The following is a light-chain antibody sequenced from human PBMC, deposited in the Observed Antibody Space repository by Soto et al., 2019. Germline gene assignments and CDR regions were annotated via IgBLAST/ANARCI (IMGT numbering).Light chain of an antibody. CDR2: GAS. CDR3: PQYGSSGVT. J-gene: IGKJ3*01. V-gene: IGKV3-20*01. Sequence: EIVLTQPPGTLSLSPGERATLSCRASQSVSSSQLAWYQQRPGQAPRLLVYGASTRATGIADRFSGSGSGTDFTLTISRLEPEDFAVYYCPQYGSSGVTFGPGTKVDIK. CDR1: QSVSSSQ.